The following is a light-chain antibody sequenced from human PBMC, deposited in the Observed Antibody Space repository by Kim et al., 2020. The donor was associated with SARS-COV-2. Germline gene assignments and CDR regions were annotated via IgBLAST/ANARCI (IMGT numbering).Light chain of an antibody. V-gene: IGKV3-11*01. Sequence: SPGERAPLSCRASQSVSSYLAWYQQKPGQAPRLLIYDASNRATGIPARFSGSGSGTDFTLTISSLEPEDFAVYYCQQRSNWPPNTFGQGTRLEIK. CDR2: DAS. CDR1: QSVSSY. J-gene: IGKJ5*01. CDR3: QQRSNWPPNT.